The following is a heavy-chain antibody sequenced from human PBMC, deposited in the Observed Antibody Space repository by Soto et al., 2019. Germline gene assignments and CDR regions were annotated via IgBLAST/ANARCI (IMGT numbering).Heavy chain of an antibody. D-gene: IGHD3-10*01. V-gene: IGHV3-33*01. Sequence: PGGSLRLSCAASGFTFSSYGMHWVRQAPGKGLEWVAVIWYDGSNKYYADSVKGRFTISRDNSKNTLYLQMNSLRAEDTAVYYCARDPGADVYYYYGMDVWGQGTKVTVSS. CDR3: ARDPGADVYYYYGMDV. CDR2: IWYDGSNK. J-gene: IGHJ6*02. CDR1: GFTFSSYG.